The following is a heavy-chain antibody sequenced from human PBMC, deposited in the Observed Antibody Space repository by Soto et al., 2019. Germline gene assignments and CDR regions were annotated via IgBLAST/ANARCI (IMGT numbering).Heavy chain of an antibody. CDR1: GGSISSYY. Sequence: TLSLTCTVSGGSISSYYVSWIRQSAGKGLEWIGRIDTSGTTNYNPSLKSRVTMSVDASKNHFSLNLSSVTAADTAVYYCARGPRGYVYYHGMDVWGQGTTVTVSS. D-gene: IGHD3-10*01. V-gene: IGHV4-4*07. CDR3: ARGPRGYVYYHGMDV. J-gene: IGHJ6*02. CDR2: IDTSGTT.